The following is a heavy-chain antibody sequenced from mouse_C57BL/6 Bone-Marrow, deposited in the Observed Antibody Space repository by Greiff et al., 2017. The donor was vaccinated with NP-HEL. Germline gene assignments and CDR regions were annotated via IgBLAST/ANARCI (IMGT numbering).Heavy chain of an antibody. V-gene: IGHV1-64*01. CDR1: GYTFTSYW. D-gene: IGHD2-3*01. Sequence: QVHVKQPGAELVKPGASVKLSCKASGYTFTSYWMHWVKQRPGQGLEWIGMIHPNSGSTNYNEKFKSKATLTVDKSSSTAYMQLSSLTSEDSAVYYCARSRDGYYVDYWGQGTTLTVSS. CDR2: IHPNSGST. CDR3: ARSRDGYYVDY. J-gene: IGHJ2*01.